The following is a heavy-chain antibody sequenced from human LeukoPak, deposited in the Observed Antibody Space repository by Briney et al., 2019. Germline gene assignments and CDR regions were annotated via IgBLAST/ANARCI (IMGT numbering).Heavy chain of an antibody. CDR1: GLIFSYNY. Sequence: PGGSLRLSCTASGLIFSYNYMTWIRQAPGKGLEWLSYIDSRGRTKHYAESVKGRFTIPRDNARSSVYLEMNDLRVDDTAVYYCASGELGRSDFWGQGTLVTVS. D-gene: IGHD1-1*01. CDR2: IDSRGRTK. J-gene: IGHJ4*02. CDR3: ASGELGRSDF. V-gene: IGHV3-11*01.